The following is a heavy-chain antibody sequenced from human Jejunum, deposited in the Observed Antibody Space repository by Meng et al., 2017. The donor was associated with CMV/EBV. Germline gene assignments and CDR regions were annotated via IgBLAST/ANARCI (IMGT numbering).Heavy chain of an antibody. CDR3: TRDPRLADY. CDR1: GFTFTNAW. CDR2: ISGTSTYT. J-gene: IGHJ4*02. V-gene: IGHV3-11*05. D-gene: IGHD6-25*01. Sequence: VQLVESGGDLVKPGGSLRLSCAASGFTFTNAWMSWVRQAPGKGLESVSYISGTSTYTNYADSVKGRFTISRDNARNSLYLQMNNLSAEDTAIYYCTRDPRLADYWGQGTLVTVAS.